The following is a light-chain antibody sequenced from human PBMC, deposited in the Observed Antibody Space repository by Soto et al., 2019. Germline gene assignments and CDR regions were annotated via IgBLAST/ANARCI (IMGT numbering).Light chain of an antibody. J-gene: IGKJ5*01. Sequence: EIVLTQSPATLSLSRWEIATLSCRASQSVSSYLAWYQQKPGQAPRLLIYDASNRATGIPARFSGSGSGTDFTLTISSLEPEDFAVYYCQQRSNWITFGQGTRLEIK. CDR3: QQRSNWIT. CDR2: DAS. V-gene: IGKV3-11*01. CDR1: QSVSSY.